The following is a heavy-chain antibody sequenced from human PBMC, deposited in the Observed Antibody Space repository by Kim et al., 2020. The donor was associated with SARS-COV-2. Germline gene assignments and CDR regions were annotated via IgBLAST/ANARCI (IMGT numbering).Heavy chain of an antibody. CDR1: GFPFSYSY. J-gene: IGHJ5*02. V-gene: IGHV3-11*01. CDR3: AIETWFRFDP. Sequence: PGGSLRLSCAASGFPFSYSYMSWIRQAPGKGLEWISYITESGDTMYYADSVKGRFTISRDNAKNSLYLQMNNLRAEDTAVYYCAIETWFRFDPWGQGTLVTVSS. D-gene: IGHD3-10*01. CDR2: ITESGDTM.